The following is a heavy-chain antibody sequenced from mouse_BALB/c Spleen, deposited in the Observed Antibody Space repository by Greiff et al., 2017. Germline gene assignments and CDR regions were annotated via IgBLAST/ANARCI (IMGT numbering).Heavy chain of an antibody. Sequence: EVHLVESGGGLVQPGGSRKLSCAASGFTFSSFGMHWVRQAPEKGLEWVAYISSGSSTIYYADTVKGRFTISRDNPKNTLFLQMTSLRSEDTAMYYCARRVYYGSSYDAMDYWGQGTSVTVSS. CDR3: ARRVYYGSSYDAMDY. J-gene: IGHJ4*01. CDR1: GFTFSSFG. D-gene: IGHD1-1*01. CDR2: ISSGSSTI. V-gene: IGHV5-17*02.